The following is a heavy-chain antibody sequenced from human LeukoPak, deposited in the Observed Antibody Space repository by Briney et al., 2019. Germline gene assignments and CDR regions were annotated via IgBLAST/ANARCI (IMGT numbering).Heavy chain of an antibody. CDR3: ARDRAYYYDSSGYYYYYYMDV. D-gene: IGHD3-22*01. J-gene: IGHJ6*03. V-gene: IGHV1-46*01. Sequence: ASVKVSCKASGSTFTSYYMHWVRQAPGQGLEWMGIINPSGGSTSYAQKFQGRVTMTRDTSTSTVYMELSSLRSEDTAVYYCARDRAYYYDSSGYYYYYYMDVWGKGTTVTVSS. CDR2: INPSGGST. CDR1: GSTFTSYY.